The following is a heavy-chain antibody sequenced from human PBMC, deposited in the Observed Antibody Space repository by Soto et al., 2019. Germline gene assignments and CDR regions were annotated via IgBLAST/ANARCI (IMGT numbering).Heavy chain of an antibody. D-gene: IGHD3-10*01. CDR1: GFSLSTSGVG. Sequence: QITLKESGPTLVKPTQTLTLTCTFSGFSLSTSGVGVGWIRQPPGKALEWLALIYWDDDKRYSPSLKSRLTITKYTSKNQVVLTMTNMDPVDTATYYCAHMVPITMVRGVIMGYFDYWGQGTLVTVAS. CDR2: IYWDDDK. J-gene: IGHJ4*02. V-gene: IGHV2-5*02. CDR3: AHMVPITMVRGVIMGYFDY.